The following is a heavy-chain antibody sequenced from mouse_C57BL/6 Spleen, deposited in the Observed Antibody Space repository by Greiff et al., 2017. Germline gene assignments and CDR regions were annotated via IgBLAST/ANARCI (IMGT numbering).Heavy chain of an antibody. CDR1: GYTFTSYG. D-gene: IGHD2-4*01. V-gene: IGHV1-81*01. Sequence: VQLQPSGAELARPGASVKLSCKASGYTFTSYGISWVKQRTGQGLEWIGEIYPRSGNTYYNEKFKGKATLTADKSSSTAYMERRSLTSEDSAVYFCAREGDYLYAMDYWGQGTSVTVSS. J-gene: IGHJ4*01. CDR3: AREGDYLYAMDY. CDR2: IYPRSGNT.